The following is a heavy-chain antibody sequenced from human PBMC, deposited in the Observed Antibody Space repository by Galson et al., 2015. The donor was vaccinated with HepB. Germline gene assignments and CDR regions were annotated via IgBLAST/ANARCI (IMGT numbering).Heavy chain of an antibody. D-gene: IGHD2-2*01. J-gene: IGHJ4*02. V-gene: IGHV3-15*07. Sequence: SLRLSCAASGFTFSNAWMNWVRQAPGKGLEWVGRIKSKTDGGTTDHAAPVKGRFTISRDDSKNTLYLQLNSLKTEDTAVYYCTTADSPDCSCTSCPIDYWGQRTLVTVSS. CDR2: IKSKTDGGTT. CDR3: TTADSPDCSCTSCPIDY. CDR1: GFTFSNAW.